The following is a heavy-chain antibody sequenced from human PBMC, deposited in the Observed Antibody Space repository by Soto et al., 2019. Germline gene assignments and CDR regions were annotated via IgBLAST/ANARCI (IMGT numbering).Heavy chain of an antibody. V-gene: IGHV4-39*01. Sequence: SETLSLTCTVSGGSISSSSYYWGWIRQPPGKGLEWIGSIYYSGSTYYNPSLKSRVTISVDTSKNQFSLKLSSVTAADTAVYYCAAPRGGSITISGAVIGQDHYYYGMDVWGQGTTVTVSS. CDR2: IYYSGST. CDR3: AAPRGGSITISGAVIGQDHYYYGMDV. J-gene: IGHJ6*02. CDR1: GGSISSSSYY. D-gene: IGHD3-3*01.